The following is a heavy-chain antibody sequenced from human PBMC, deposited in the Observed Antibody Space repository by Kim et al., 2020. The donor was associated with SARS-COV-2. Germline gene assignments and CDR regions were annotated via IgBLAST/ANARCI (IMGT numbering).Heavy chain of an antibody. CDR3: ARESSSLVNY. D-gene: IGHD6-13*01. Sequence: GTNHAQKFQGRVTMARDPSISTAYMELSRLRSDDTAVYYCARESSSLVNYWGQGTLVTVSS. J-gene: IGHJ4*02. V-gene: IGHV1-2*02. CDR2: GT.